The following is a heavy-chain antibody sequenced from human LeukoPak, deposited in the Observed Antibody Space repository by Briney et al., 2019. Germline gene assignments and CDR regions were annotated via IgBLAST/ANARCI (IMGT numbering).Heavy chain of an antibody. CDR1: GYTFTGYY. Sequence: ASVKVSRNASGYTFTGYYMHWGREAPGPGLERVGWINPNCGGTNYAQKFRGRVTMTRDTSISTAYMELSRLKSDDTAVYYCAVGAVAADDAFDIWGQGTVVTVSS. D-gene: IGHD6-19*01. CDR3: AVGAVAADDAFDI. V-gene: IGHV1-2*02. J-gene: IGHJ3*02. CDR2: INPNCGGT.